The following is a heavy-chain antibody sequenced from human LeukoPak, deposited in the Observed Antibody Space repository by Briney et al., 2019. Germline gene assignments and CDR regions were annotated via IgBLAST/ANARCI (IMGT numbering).Heavy chain of an antibody. J-gene: IGHJ4*02. Sequence: PSQTLSLTCTVSGGSISSGEYYWSWIRQPPGKGLEWIGYIYYSGSTYYNPSLKSRVTISVDTSKNQFSLKLSSVTAADTAVYYCARESDILTGYYHIDYWGQGTLVTVSS. V-gene: IGHV4-30-4*01. CDR3: ARESDILTGYYHIDY. CDR1: GGSISSGEYY. CDR2: IYYSGST. D-gene: IGHD3-9*01.